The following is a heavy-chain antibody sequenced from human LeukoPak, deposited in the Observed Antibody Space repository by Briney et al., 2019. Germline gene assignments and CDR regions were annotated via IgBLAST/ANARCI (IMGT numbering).Heavy chain of an antibody. D-gene: IGHD5-24*01. CDR1: GGSIKNGGYY. Sequence: SETLSLTCTVSGGSIKNGGYYWSWIRQHPGKGLEWIVYIYYSGSSYYNPSLRGRVTISIATSKNHFSLKLSSVTAADTAVYYCARNRDGYNSFDYWGQGTLVTVSS. CDR3: ARNRDGYNSFDY. CDR2: IYYSGSS. V-gene: IGHV4-31*03. J-gene: IGHJ4*02.